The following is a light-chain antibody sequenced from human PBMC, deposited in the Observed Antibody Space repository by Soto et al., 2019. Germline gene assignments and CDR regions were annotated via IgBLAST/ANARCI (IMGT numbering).Light chain of an antibody. CDR3: QQYLSTPDT. V-gene: IGKV4-1*01. Sequence: DIVMTQSPDSLAVSLGERATINCKSSQSVLFSSNNKNYLAWYQQKPGQPPKLLIYLASTRDSGVPDRFSGSGSGTDFSLTISSLQAEDVAVYYCQQYLSTPDTFGQGTKLEIK. J-gene: IGKJ2*01. CDR1: QSVLFSSNNKNY. CDR2: LAS.